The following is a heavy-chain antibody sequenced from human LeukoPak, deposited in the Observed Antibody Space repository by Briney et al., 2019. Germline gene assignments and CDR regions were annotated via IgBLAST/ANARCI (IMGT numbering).Heavy chain of an antibody. D-gene: IGHD2-15*01. V-gene: IGHV4-31*03. Sequence: SETLSLTCTVSGGSISSSGYYWSSIRQHPGKCLEWIVYIYYSGSTYYNPSLKSRVTISVDTSKNQFSLKLSSVTAADTAVYYCARDRGYCSGGSCEGAVDYWGQGTLVTVSS. CDR3: ARDRGYCSGGSCEGAVDY. CDR2: IYYSGST. J-gene: IGHJ4*02. CDR1: GGSISSSGYY.